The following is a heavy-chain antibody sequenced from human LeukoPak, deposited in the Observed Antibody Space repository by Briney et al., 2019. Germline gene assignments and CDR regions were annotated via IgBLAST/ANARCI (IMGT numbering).Heavy chain of an antibody. J-gene: IGHJ4*02. V-gene: IGHV4-34*01. D-gene: IGHD3-10*01. Sequence: PSETLSLTCAVYGGSFSGYYWSWIRQPPGKGLEWIGEINHSGSTNYNPSLKSRVTISVDTSKNQFSLKLSSVTAADTAVYYCAGTSAGDHFDYWGQGTLVTVSS. CDR3: AGTSAGDHFDY. CDR1: GGSFSGYY. CDR2: INHSGST.